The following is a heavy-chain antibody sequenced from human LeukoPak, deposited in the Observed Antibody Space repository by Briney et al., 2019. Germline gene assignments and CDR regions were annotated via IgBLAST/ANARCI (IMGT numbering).Heavy chain of an antibody. J-gene: IGHJ4*02. Sequence: GSLRLSCAASGFTFSSYAMHWVRQAPGKGLEWVAVISYDGSNKYYADSVKGRFTISRDNSKNTLYLQMNSLRAEDTAVYYCARDSAPVTGPLDYWGQGTLATVSS. CDR2: ISYDGSNK. CDR1: GFTFSSYA. CDR3: ARDSAPVTGPLDY. D-gene: IGHD6-19*01. V-gene: IGHV3-30*04.